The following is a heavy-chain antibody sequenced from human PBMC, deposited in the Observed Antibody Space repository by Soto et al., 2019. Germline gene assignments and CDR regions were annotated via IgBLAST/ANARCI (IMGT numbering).Heavy chain of an antibody. CDR1: GFTFSSYA. J-gene: IGHJ4*02. V-gene: IGHV3-23*01. Sequence: EVQLLESGGGLVQPGGSLRLSCAASGFTFSSYAMSWVRRAPGKGLEWVSAISGSGGSTYYADSVKGRFTISRDNSKNTLYLQMNSLRAEDTAVYYCAKDRGLHYSSGSFDYWGQGTLVTVSS. CDR3: AKDRGLHYSSGSFDY. CDR2: ISGSGGST. D-gene: IGHD6-19*01.